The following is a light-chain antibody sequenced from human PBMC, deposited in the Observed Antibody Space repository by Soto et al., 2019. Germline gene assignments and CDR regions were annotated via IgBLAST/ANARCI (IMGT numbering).Light chain of an antibody. J-gene: IGLJ2*01. CDR2: DVS. CDR1: SSDVGGYDY. CDR3: NSYTSSSPVA. Sequence: QSVLTQPASGYESHGQSVTISCTGTSSDVGGYDYVSWYQQHPGKAPQLLIYDVSIRPSGVSDRFSGSKSGNTASLTISGLQAEDEADYYCNSYTSSSPVAFGGGTQLTVL. V-gene: IGLV2-14*01.